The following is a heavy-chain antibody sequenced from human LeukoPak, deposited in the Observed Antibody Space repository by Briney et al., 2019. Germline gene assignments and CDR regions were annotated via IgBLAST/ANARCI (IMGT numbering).Heavy chain of an antibody. CDR1: GFTLTDYY. CDR2: IILNNGAT. D-gene: IGHD1-14*01. J-gene: IGHJ4*02. V-gene: IGHV1-2*06. Sequence: ASVKVFCKASGFTLTDYYLHWVRQAPGQGLEWMGRIILNNGATNYAQKFQGRVTLTRDTSISTAYMELSRQTSDDTAVYYCATDGGNHNFDYWGQGTLVTVSS. CDR3: ATDGGNHNFDY.